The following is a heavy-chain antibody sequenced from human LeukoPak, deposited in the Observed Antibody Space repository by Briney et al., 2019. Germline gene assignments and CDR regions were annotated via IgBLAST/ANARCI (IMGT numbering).Heavy chain of an antibody. CDR3: ARVTGYSSSWYSVDY. CDR2: IYYSGST. CDR1: GGSISSGDYY. J-gene: IGHJ4*02. D-gene: IGHD6-13*01. V-gene: IGHV4-30-4*08. Sequence: SETLSLTCTVSGGSISSGDYYWSWIRQPPGKGLEWIGYIYYSGSTYYNPSLKSRVTISADTSKNQFSLKLSSVTAADTAVYYCARVTGYSSSWYSVDYWGQGTLVTVSS.